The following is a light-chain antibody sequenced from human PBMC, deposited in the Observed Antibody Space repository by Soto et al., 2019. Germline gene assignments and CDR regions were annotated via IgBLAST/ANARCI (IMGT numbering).Light chain of an antibody. CDR3: QHYSNWPPWT. CDR1: QRVSTN. CDR2: GAS. Sequence: EIVMTQSPATLSVSPGGRATLSCRTSQRVSTNLAWYQQKPGQAPRLLIYGASTRATGIPARFSGSRSETEFTLTISSLQSEDFAVYYCQHYSNWPPWTFGQGTKLDIK. V-gene: IGKV3-15*01. J-gene: IGKJ1*01.